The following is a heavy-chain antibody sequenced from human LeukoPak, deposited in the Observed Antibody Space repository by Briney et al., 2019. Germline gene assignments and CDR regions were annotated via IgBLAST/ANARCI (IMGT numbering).Heavy chain of an antibody. CDR1: GFTFSSYS. CDR3: AKGPLIEVAGTTWDS. V-gene: IGHV3-48*01. Sequence: GGSLRLSCAASGFTFSSYSMNWVRQAPGKGLEWVSYISSSSSTIYYADSVKGRFTISRDNAKNSLYLQMNSLGAEDTAVYYCAKGPLIEVAGTTWDSWGQGTLVTVSS. D-gene: IGHD6-19*01. J-gene: IGHJ4*02. CDR2: ISSSSSTI.